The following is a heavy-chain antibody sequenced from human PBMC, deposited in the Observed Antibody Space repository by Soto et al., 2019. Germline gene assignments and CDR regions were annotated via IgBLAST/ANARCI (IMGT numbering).Heavy chain of an antibody. Sequence: ASVKVSCKASGGTFSSYAISWVRQAPGQGLEWMGGIIPIFGTADYAQKFQGRVTITADESTSTAYMELSSLRSEDTAVYYCARAVRDSSSWATYYYYYYGMDVWGQGTTVTVSS. V-gene: IGHV1-69*13. J-gene: IGHJ6*02. D-gene: IGHD6-13*01. CDR3: ARAVRDSSSWATYYYYYYGMDV. CDR2: IIPIFGTA. CDR1: GGTFSSYA.